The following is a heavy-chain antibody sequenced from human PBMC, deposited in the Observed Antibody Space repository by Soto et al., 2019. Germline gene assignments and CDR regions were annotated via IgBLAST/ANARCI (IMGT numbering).Heavy chain of an antibody. V-gene: IGHV3-23*01. J-gene: IGHJ3*02. D-gene: IGHD5-18*01. CDR1: GFTFSSYA. Sequence: GGSLRLSCAASGFTFSSYAMSWVRQAPGKGLEWVSAISGSGGSTYYADSVKGRFTISRDNSKNTLYLQMNSLRAEDTAVYYCAKDXGGIEMATAMGDDAFDIWGQGTMVTVSS. CDR2: ISGSGGST. CDR3: AKDXGGIEMATAMGDDAFDI.